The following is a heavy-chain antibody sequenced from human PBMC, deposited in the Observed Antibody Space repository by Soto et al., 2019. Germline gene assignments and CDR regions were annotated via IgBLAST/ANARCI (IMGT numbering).Heavy chain of an antibody. D-gene: IGHD5-18*01. J-gene: IGHJ6*02. V-gene: IGHV1-2*04. Sequence: GASVKVSCKASGYTFTGYYMHWVRQAPGQGLEWMGWINPNSGGTNYAQKFQGWVTMTRDTSISTAYMELSRLRSDDTAVYYCARADLYNVDTAMVTPLDVWGQGTTVTVSS. CDR3: ARADLYNVDTAMVTPLDV. CDR2: INPNSGGT. CDR1: GYTFTGYY.